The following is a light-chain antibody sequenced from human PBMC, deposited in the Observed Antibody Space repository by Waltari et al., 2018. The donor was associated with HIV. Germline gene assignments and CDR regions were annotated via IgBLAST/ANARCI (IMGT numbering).Light chain of an antibody. CDR3: QQVNGYPLT. J-gene: IGKJ4*01. CDR1: QTIYSY. CDR2: ATS. V-gene: IGKV1-9*01. Sequence: DIQLPQSPSFLSASVVDRVPITCRASQTIYSYLAWYQQKPGRAPQVLIYATSTLQSGVPSRFSGSGSGTEFALTITNLQPDDFATYYCQQVNGYPLTFGGGTKLEIK.